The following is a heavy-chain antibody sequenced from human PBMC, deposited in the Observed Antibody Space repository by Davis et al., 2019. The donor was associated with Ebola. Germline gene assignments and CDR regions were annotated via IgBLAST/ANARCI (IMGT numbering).Heavy chain of an antibody. CDR1: GFTFSSYA. J-gene: IGHJ4*02. V-gene: IGHV3-64D*06. Sequence: GESLKISCSASGFTFSSYAMHWVRQAPGKGLEYVSAISSNGGSTYYADSVKGRFTISREDSKNTLYLQMSSLRADDTAVYYCVRGGWDNVMVVATIPLFDYWGPGTQVTVSS. CDR3: VRGGWDNVMVVATIPLFDY. D-gene: IGHD2-15*01. CDR2: ISSNGGST.